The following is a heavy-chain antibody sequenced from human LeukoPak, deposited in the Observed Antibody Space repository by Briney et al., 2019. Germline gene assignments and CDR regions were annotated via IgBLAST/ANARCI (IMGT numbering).Heavy chain of an antibody. V-gene: IGHV3-53*01. CDR3: ARYQSTGYFDY. CDR2: IYSGGST. CDR1: GFTVSSNY. D-gene: IGHD1-1*01. Sequence: PGGSLRLSCAASGFTVSSNYMSWVRQAPGKGLEWVSVIYSGGSTYYADSVKGRFTISRDNSKNTLYLQMNSLRAEDTAVYYCARYQSTGYFDYWGQGTLVTVSS. J-gene: IGHJ4*02.